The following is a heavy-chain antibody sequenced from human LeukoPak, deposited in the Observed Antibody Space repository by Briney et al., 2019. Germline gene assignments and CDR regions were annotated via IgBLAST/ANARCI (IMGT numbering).Heavy chain of an antibody. Sequence: ASVKVSCKASGYTFTSYYMHWVRQAPGQGLEWMGIINPSGGSTSYAQKFQGRVTMTRDMSTSTDYMELSSLRSEDTAVYCCAREEDYGGNSQGHFDYWGQGTLVTVSS. CDR1: GYTFTSYY. V-gene: IGHV1-46*01. D-gene: IGHD4-23*01. J-gene: IGHJ4*02. CDR3: AREEDYGGNSQGHFDY. CDR2: INPSGGST.